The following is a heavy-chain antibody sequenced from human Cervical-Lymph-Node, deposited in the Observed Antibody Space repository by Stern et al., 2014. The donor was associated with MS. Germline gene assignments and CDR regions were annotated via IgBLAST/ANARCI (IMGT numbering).Heavy chain of an antibody. D-gene: IGHD1-26*01. CDR2: IWYDGSNK. J-gene: IGHJ6*02. Sequence: VQLVESGGGVDQPGRSVRLSCAASGFPFSSYGMHWVRQAPGKGLEWVAVIWYDGSNKYYADPVKGRFTISRDKSKNTLYLQMNSLRAEDTAVYYCARDCKLRYYYYGMDVWGQGTTVTVSS. CDR3: ARDCKLRYYYYGMDV. V-gene: IGHV3-33*01. CDR1: GFPFSSYG.